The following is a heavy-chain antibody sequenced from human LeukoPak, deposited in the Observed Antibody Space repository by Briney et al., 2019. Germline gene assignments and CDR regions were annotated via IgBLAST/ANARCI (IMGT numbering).Heavy chain of an antibody. J-gene: IGHJ4*02. D-gene: IGHD2-21*02. V-gene: IGHV1-46*01. CDR2: INPSGGST. CDR3: ARENGGYSFDY. CDR1: GYTFTGYY. Sequence: ASVKVSFKASGYTFTGYYMHWVRQAPGQGLEWMGIINPSGGSTTYAQKFQGRVTMTRDTSTSTVYMELSSLRSEDTAVYYCARENGGYSFDYWGQGTLVTVSS.